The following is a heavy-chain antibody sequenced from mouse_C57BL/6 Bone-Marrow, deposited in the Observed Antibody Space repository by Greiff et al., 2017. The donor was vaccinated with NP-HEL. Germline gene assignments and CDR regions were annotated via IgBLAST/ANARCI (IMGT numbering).Heavy chain of an antibody. J-gene: IGHJ4*01. D-gene: IGHD2-5*01. Sequence: EVQLVESGGGLVKPGGSLKLSCAASGFTFSDYGMHWVRQAPEQGLEWVAYISSGSSTIYYADTVKGRFTISRDNAKNTLFLQMTSLRAEDTAMYYCARLYSRMDYWGQGTSVTVSS. CDR1: GFTFSDYG. CDR3: ARLYSRMDY. V-gene: IGHV5-17*01. CDR2: ISSGSSTI.